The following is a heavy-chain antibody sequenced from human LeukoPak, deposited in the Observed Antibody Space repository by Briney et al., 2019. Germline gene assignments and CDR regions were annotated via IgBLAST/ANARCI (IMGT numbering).Heavy chain of an antibody. CDR2: SGTT. V-gene: IGHV4-30-4*01. D-gene: IGHD3-10*01. CDR1: GASISSGAYH. J-gene: IGHJ5*02. Sequence: SETLSLTCTVSGASISSGAYHWSWIRQAPGKGLEWIGHSGTTSYNPSLNGRVSISVDTSKNQFSLRLTSVTAADTAVYFCATYYGSQGGSGSWGQGTRVTVSS. CDR3: ATYYGSQGGSGS.